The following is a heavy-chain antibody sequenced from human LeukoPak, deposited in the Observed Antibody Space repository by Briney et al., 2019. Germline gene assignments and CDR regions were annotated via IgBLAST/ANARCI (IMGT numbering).Heavy chain of an antibody. CDR1: GGSFSGYY. J-gene: IGHJ5*02. CDR2: INHSGST. CDR3: ATRGAYNWFDP. V-gene: IGHV4-34*01. Sequence: SETLSLTCAVYGGSFSGYYWSWIRQPPGKGLEWIGEINHSGSTNYNPPLKSRVTISVDTSKNQFSLKLSSVTAADTAVYYCATRGAYNWFDPWGQGTLVTVSS.